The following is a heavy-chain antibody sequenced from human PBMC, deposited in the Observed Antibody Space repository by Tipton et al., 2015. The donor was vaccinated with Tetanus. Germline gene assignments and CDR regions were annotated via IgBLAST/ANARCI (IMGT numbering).Heavy chain of an antibody. CDR3: ARVPTNPLAVDRPTDY. V-gene: IGHV1-18*01. CDR1: GYTFNTFG. J-gene: IGHJ4*02. D-gene: IGHD6-19*01. CDR2: ISVYNGNT. Sequence: QLVQSGPEVKKPGASVKVSCKASGYTFNTFGISWVRQAPGQGLEWLGWISVYNGNTNYGHNVQGRVTMTADTPTSTAYMELRSLRSDDTAVYYCARVPTNPLAVDRPTDYWGQGTLVTVSS.